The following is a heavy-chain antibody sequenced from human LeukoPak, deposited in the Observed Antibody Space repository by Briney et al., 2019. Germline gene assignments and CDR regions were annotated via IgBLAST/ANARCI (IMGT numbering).Heavy chain of an antibody. V-gene: IGHV4-39*07. CDR1: GGSISSSSYF. Sequence: SETLSLTCTVSGGSISSSSYFWGWIRHPPGKGLEWIGSISYSGSTNYNPSLKSRVTISVDTSKNQFSLKLSSVTAADTAVYYCARDVVSHGVKNFDYWGQGTLVTVSS. CDR3: ARDVVSHGVKNFDY. CDR2: ISYSGST. J-gene: IGHJ4*02. D-gene: IGHD3-22*01.